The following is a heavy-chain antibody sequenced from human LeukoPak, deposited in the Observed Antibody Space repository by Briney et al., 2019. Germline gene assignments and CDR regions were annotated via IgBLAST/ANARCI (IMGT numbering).Heavy chain of an antibody. J-gene: IGHJ4*02. CDR3: ARDQPYSSGWPYYFDY. D-gene: IGHD6-19*01. CDR1: GGSISSYY. Sequence: PSETLSLTCTVSGGSISSYYWSWIRQPPGKGLEWIGYIYYSGSTNYNPSLKSRVTISVDTSKNQFSLKLSSVTAADTAAYYCARDQPYSSGWPYYFDYWGQGTLVTVSS. CDR2: IYYSGST. V-gene: IGHV4-59*01.